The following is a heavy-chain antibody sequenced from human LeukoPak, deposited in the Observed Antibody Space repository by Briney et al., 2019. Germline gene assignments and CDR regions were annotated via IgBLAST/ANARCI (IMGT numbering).Heavy chain of an antibody. CDR3: ARDKAVGPTLLDY. V-gene: IGHV3-7*01. J-gene: IGHJ4*02. CDR2: IKQDGSE. CDR1: GFTFSGYW. Sequence: PGGSLRLSCAASGFTFSGYWMSWVRQAPGKGPEWVANIKQDGSEIYVDSVKGRFTISRDNAKNSLFLQMNSLRAEDTAVYYCARDKAVGPTLLDYWGQGTLVTVSS. D-gene: IGHD1-26*01.